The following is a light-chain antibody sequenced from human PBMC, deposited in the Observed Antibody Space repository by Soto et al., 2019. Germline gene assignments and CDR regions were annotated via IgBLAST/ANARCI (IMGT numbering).Light chain of an antibody. CDR3: HQYDGAPHT. CDR2: GAS. J-gene: IGKJ2*01. CDR1: QSVSNNY. V-gene: IGKV3-20*01. Sequence: EIVLTQSPGTLSSSPGERATLSCRASQSVSNNYLAWYQQKPGQAPTLLIFGASIRATGIPDRFSGSGSGTDFTLTISRLEPEDFAVFYCHQYDGAPHTFGQGTKLEIK.